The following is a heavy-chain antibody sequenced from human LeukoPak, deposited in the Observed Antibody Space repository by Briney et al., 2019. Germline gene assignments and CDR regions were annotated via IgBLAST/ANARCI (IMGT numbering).Heavy chain of an antibody. CDR3: AKDAGSLGFDY. Sequence: GGSLRLSCAASGFTFDDYAMHWVRQAPGKGLEWVSGISWNSGSIGYADSAKGRFTISRDNAKNSLYLQMNSLRAEDTALYYCAKDAGSLGFDYWGQGTLVTVSS. V-gene: IGHV3-9*01. CDR2: ISWNSGSI. CDR1: GFTFDDYA. J-gene: IGHJ4*02. D-gene: IGHD6-13*01.